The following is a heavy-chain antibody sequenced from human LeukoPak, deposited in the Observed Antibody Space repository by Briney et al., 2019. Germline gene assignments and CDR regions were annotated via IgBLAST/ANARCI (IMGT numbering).Heavy chain of an antibody. J-gene: IGHJ4*02. V-gene: IGHV3-7*01. CDR1: GFSFTTSW. CDR3: AKGHTSLSP. Sequence: GGSLRLSCAASGFSFTTSWMSWVRQAPGKGLEWVASIEQDGSEKYYVDSVKGRFTISRDNAKNSLFLQMNSLRAEDTAVYYCAKGHTSLSPGGQGALVTVSS. D-gene: IGHD5-18*01. CDR2: IEQDGSEK.